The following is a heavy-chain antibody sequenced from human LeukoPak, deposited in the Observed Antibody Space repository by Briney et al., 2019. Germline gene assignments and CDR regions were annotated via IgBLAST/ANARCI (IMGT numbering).Heavy chain of an antibody. CDR2: ISGVGTAT. CDR1: GFTFSNYA. CDR3: AKYSSSSLLRAFDI. D-gene: IGHD6-6*01. J-gene: IGHJ3*02. Sequence: GGSLRLSCAASGFTFSNYAMTWVRQAPGKGLEWVSAISGVGTATYYADSVKGRFTISRDNSKNTLYLQMNGLRAEDTAIYYCAKYSSSSLLRAFDIWGQGTMVTVSS. V-gene: IGHV3-23*01.